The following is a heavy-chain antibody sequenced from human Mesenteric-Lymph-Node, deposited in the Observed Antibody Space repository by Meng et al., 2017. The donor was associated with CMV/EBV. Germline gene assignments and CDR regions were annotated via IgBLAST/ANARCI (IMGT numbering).Heavy chain of an antibody. CDR3: AAWLLPPNYYGMDV. V-gene: IGHV3-30*02. CDR2: VRYDGSDT. CDR1: GFTFSTYG. Sequence: GESLKISCAASGFTFSTYGIHWVRQAPGKGLGWVAFVRYDGSDTYYADSVKGRFTISRDNSKNMLYVQLNSLRAEDTAVYYCAAWLLPPNYYGMDVWGQGTTVTVSS. D-gene: IGHD3-22*01. J-gene: IGHJ6*02.